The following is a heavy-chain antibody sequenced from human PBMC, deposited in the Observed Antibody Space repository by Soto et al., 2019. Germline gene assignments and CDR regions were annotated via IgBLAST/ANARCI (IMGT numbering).Heavy chain of an antibody. Sequence: GGSLRLSCVASGFSFRNYGMHWVRQAPGKGLEWVAGIWYDGINKYYADSVKGRFTISRDNAKNTLYLQINSLTAEDTAVYYCASDCGGDCYSLWGQGAMVTVSS. V-gene: IGHV3-33*01. D-gene: IGHD2-21*02. J-gene: IGHJ3*01. CDR1: GFSFRNYG. CDR2: IWYDGINK. CDR3: ASDCGGDCYSL.